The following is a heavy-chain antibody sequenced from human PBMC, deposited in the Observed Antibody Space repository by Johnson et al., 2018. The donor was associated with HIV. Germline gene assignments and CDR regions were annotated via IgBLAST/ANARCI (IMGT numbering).Heavy chain of an antibody. Sequence: VQLVVSGGGLVQPGGSLRLSCAASGITVGTNYMSCVRQAPGTGLEWVSVLFSVGDVDYADSVKGRFSISRDNSKDTLSLQMNSLRDEDTAVYYCAKVRRPGGVRDVFDIWGQGTTVTVSS. CDR3: AKVRRPGGVRDVFDI. D-gene: IGHD2-8*02. V-gene: IGHV3-66*01. CDR2: LFSVGDV. CDR1: GITVGTNY. J-gene: IGHJ3*02.